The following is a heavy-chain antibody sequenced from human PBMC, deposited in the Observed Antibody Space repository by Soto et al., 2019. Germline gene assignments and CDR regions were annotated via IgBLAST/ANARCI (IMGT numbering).Heavy chain of an antibody. CDR1: GYTLSELS. J-gene: IGHJ6*03. V-gene: IGHV1-24*01. D-gene: IGHD3-3*01. Sequence: QVQLEQSGAEVKKPGASVKVSCKVSGYTLSELSIHWVRQAPGKGLEWMGGFDPDDGETIYAQKFQGRVTMTEDTSTDTAYMEVSNLRSEDTAVYYCGGYYDFWSGSSYYYKDAWGKGTTVTVSS. CDR2: FDPDDGET. CDR3: GGYYDFWSGSSYYYKDA.